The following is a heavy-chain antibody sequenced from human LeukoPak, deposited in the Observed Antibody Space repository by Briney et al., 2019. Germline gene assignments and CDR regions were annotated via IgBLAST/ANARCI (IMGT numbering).Heavy chain of an antibody. D-gene: IGHD1-14*01. Sequence: SENLSLTCTVSGGSISSYYWSWIRQPPGKGLEGVGYIYYSGRTNYNPSLKSRVTISVDTSKIQFSMKLSSVTAADTAVYYCARYRGDYYYYGMDVWGQGTTVTVSS. CDR3: ARYRGDYYYYGMDV. V-gene: IGHV4-59*01. CDR2: IYYSGRT. CDR1: GGSISSYY. J-gene: IGHJ6*02.